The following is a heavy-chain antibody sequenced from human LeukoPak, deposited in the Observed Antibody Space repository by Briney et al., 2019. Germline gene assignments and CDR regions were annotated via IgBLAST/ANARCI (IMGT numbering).Heavy chain of an antibody. CDR3: AKGHTYGYLA. CDR2: TSGDGGII. J-gene: IGHJ4*02. CDR1: GFTFSHYA. Sequence: PGGSLRLSCAASGFTFSHYAMTWVRRAPGKGLEWVSGTSGDGGIIYYADSVKGRFTLSRRNSQNTLYLQINNRRGEDTAVYYCAKGHTYGYLAWGGGTLVTVFS. V-gene: IGHV3-23*01. D-gene: IGHD5-18*01.